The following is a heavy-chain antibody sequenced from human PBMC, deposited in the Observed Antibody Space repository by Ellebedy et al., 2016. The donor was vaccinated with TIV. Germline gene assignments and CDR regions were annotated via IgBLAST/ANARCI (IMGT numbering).Heavy chain of an antibody. V-gene: IGHV3-66*01. J-gene: IGHJ3*02. Sequence: GGSLRLSCAASGFTVSSHYMSWVRQAPGKGLEWVPVFFSGGNTYYADSVKGRFIISRDNSENTLYLHMNSLRGEDTAVYYCAEMGVRVPDAFDIWGQGTMVTVSS. CDR1: GFTVSSHY. CDR3: AEMGVRVPDAFDI. D-gene: IGHD5-24*01. CDR2: FFSGGNT.